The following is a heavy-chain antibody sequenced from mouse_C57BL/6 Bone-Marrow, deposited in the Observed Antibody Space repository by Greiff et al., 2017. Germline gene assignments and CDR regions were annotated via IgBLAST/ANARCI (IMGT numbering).Heavy chain of an antibody. CDR3: ARGDLFYYFDY. Sequence: QVQLQQPGAELVMPGASVKLSCKASGYTFTSYWMHWVKQRPGQGLAWIGEIDPSDSYTNYNQKFKGKSTLTVDKSSSTAYMQLSSLTSEDSAVYYCARGDLFYYFDYWGQGTTLTVSS. CDR2: IDPSDSYT. V-gene: IGHV1-69*01. CDR1: GYTFTSYW. D-gene: IGHD2-3*01. J-gene: IGHJ2*01.